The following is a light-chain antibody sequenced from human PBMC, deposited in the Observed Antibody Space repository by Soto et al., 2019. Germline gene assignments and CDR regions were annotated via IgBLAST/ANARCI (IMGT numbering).Light chain of an antibody. CDR2: GAF. CDR3: QQRSNWPPIT. CDR1: QSMTTK. V-gene: IGKV3-15*01. Sequence: EIVMTQSPATLSVSPGEGVTLSCRASQSMTTKLAWYQQKPGQAPRLLIHGAFTRATGIPARFSGSGSGTEFTLTISTLQSEDFAVYYCQQRSNWPPITFGQGTRLEI. J-gene: IGKJ5*01.